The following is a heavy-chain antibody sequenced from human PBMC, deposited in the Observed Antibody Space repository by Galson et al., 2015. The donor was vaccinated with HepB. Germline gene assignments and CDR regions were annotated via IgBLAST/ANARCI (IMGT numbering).Heavy chain of an antibody. V-gene: IGHV3-33*08. D-gene: IGHD3-10*01. CDR2: IWYDGSNK. J-gene: IGHJ6*02. CDR1: GFYFRSHG. CDR3: ARDQYYYGSGRYYNGMDV. Sequence: SCAVSGFYFRSHGMHWVRQAPGKGLQWVAVIWYDGSNKYYADSVKGRFTISRDNSKHTLYLQMNSLRAEDTAVYYCARDQYYYGSGRYYNGMDVWGQGTTVIVSS.